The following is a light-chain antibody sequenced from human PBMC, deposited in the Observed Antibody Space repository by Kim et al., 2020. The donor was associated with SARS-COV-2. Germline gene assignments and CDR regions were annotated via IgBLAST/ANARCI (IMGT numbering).Light chain of an antibody. CDR1: SGSVSTNYN. Sequence: GGTVTLACGLSSGSVSTNYNPSCYQQTPGQHPRTLIYNTNTRSSGVPDRFSGSILGNKAALTITGAQADDESDYYCVLYMASGVSVFGGGTQLTVL. CDR2: NTN. CDR3: VLYMASGVSV. V-gene: IGLV8-61*01. J-gene: IGLJ3*02.